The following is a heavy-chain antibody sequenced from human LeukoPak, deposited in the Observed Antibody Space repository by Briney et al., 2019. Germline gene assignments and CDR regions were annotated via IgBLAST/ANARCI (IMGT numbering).Heavy chain of an antibody. CDR1: GGSISSYY. V-gene: IGHV4-4*07. J-gene: IGHJ3*02. CDR3: ARGESYGDYFGAFDI. CDR2: IYTSGST. Sequence: SETLSLTCTVSGGSISSYYWSWIRQPAGKGLEWIGRIYTSGSTNYNPSLKSRVTMSVDTPKNQFSLKLSSVTAADTAVYYCARGESYGDYFGAFDIWGQGTMVTVSS. D-gene: IGHD4-17*01.